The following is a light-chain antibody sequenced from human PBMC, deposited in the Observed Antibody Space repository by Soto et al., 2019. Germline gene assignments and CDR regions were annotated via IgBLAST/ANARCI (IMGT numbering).Light chain of an antibody. J-gene: IGKJ1*01. CDR2: GAS. CDR3: PQYGSSGT. CDR1: QSVSNNY. Sequence: EIVLTQSPGTLSLSPGERATLSCRASQSVSNNYLAWYQQKPGQAPRLLIYGASNRATGIPDRFSGSGSGTDFTLTISRLEPEDFAVYDCPQYGSSGTFGQGTKVESK. V-gene: IGKV3-20*01.